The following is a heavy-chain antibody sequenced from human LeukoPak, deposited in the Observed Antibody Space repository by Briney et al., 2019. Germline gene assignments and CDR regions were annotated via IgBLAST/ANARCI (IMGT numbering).Heavy chain of an antibody. CDR2: ISSSSSYI. CDR3: ARDWSGYSHDAFDI. D-gene: IGHD3-3*01. CDR1: GFTFSSYS. Sequence: GESLKISCAASGFTFSSYSMNWVRQAPGKGLEWVSSISSSSSYIYYADSVKGRFTISRDNAKNSLYLQMNSLRAEDTAVYYCARDWSGYSHDAFDIWGQGTMVTVSS. V-gene: IGHV3-21*01. J-gene: IGHJ3*02.